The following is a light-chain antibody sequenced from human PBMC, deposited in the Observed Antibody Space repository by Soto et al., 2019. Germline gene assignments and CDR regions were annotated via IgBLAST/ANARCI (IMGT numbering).Light chain of an antibody. CDR2: GAF. CDR3: QQYNDWPLT. Sequence: EIVMTQSTVTLSVSPGERATLSCRASQSVSSNLAWYQQKPGQAPSLLIYGAFTRATGIPARFSGTGSGTEFTLTISRLQSEDFALYYCQQYNDWPLTFGQGTKVDI. J-gene: IGKJ1*01. V-gene: IGKV3-15*01. CDR1: QSVSSN.